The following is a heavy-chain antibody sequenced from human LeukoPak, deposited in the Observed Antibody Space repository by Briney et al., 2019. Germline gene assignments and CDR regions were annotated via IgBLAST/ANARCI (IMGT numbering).Heavy chain of an antibody. V-gene: IGHV3-23*01. CDR3: AKDQGRGYWYFDL. Sequence: GGSLRLSCAASGFTFSSYAMSWVRQAPGKGLGWVSVISGSGDSTYYADFVKGRFTISRDNSKNTLYLQMNSLRAEDTAVYYCAKDQGRGYWYFDLWGRGTLVTVSS. J-gene: IGHJ2*01. CDR1: GFTFSSYA. CDR2: ISGSGDST. D-gene: IGHD3-10*01.